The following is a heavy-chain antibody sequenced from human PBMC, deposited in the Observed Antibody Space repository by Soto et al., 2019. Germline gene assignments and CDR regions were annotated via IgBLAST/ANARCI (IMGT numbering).Heavy chain of an antibody. CDR1: GFTFSSYA. CDR2: ISGSGGST. D-gene: IGHD3-10*01. CDR3: AKDRMELLWFGELNRVDYYHYYMDV. Sequence: GGSLRLSCAASGFTFSSYAMSWVRQAPGKGLEWVSAISGSGGSTYYADSVKGRFTISRDNSKNTLYLQMNSLRAEDTAVYYCAKDRMELLWFGELNRVDYYHYYMDVWGKGSTVTVSS. J-gene: IGHJ6*03. V-gene: IGHV3-23*01.